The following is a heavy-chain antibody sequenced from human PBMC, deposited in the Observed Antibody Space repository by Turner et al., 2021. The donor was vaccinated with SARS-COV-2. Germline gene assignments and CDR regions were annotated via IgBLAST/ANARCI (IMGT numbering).Heavy chain of an antibody. D-gene: IGHD3-10*01. Sequence: QVQLVQTGAEVKKPGASVRVSCTASGYTFASYGLSWVRQAPGQGLEWMGWISAYNGNTNDAQKLQGRVTMSTDTSTSTAYMELRSLRSDDTAVYYCARAYGSGSYGHYYGMDVWGQGTTVTVSS. J-gene: IGHJ6*02. CDR1: GYTFASYG. V-gene: IGHV1-18*01. CDR2: ISAYNGNT. CDR3: ARAYGSGSYGHYYGMDV.